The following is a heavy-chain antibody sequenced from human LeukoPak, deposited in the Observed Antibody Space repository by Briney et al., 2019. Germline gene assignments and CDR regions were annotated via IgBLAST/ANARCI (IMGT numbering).Heavy chain of an antibody. V-gene: IGHV4-4*07. D-gene: IGHD3-9*01. J-gene: IGHJ3*02. Sequence: SETLSLTCTVSGGSISSYYWSWIRQPAGKGLEGIGRIYTSGSANYNPSLKSRVTMSVDTSKNQFSLKLSSVTAADTAVYYCARDPLLRYSADAFDIWGQGTMVTVSS. CDR3: ARDPLLRYSADAFDI. CDR1: GGSISSYY. CDR2: IYTSGSA.